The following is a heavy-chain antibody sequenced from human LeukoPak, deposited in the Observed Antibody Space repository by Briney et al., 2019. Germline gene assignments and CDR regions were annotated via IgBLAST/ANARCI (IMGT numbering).Heavy chain of an antibody. Sequence: GGSLRLSCAASGFTFSSYSMNWVRQAPGKGLEWVSSISSSSSYIYYADSVKGRFTISRDNAKNSLYLQMNSLRAEDTAVYYCARDLWSGYPLGMDVWGQGTTVTVSS. V-gene: IGHV3-21*04. CDR1: GFTFSSYS. D-gene: IGHD3-3*01. CDR3: ARDLWSGYPLGMDV. CDR2: ISSSSSYI. J-gene: IGHJ6*02.